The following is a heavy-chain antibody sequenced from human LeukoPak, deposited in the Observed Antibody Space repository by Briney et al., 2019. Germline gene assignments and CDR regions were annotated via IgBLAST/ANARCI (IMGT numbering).Heavy chain of an antibody. CDR2: IYYSGST. CDR3: ARQYDSSGRDAFDI. D-gene: IGHD3-22*01. CDR1: GGSISSSSYY. Sequence: SETLSLTCTVSGGSISSSSYYWGWIRQPPGTGLEWIGSIYYSGSTYYNPSLKSRVTISVDTSKNQFSLKLSSVTAADTAVYYCARQYDSSGRDAFDIWGQGTMVTVSS. J-gene: IGHJ3*02. V-gene: IGHV4-39*01.